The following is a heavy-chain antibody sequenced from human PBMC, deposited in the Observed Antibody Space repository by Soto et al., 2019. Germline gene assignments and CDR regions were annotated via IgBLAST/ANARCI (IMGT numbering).Heavy chain of an antibody. J-gene: IGHJ4*02. CDR2: ISYDGSNK. Sequence: QVQLVESGGGVVQPGRSLRLSCAASGFTFSSYGMHWVRQAPGKGLEWVAVISYDGSNKYYADSVKGRFTISRDNSKNTLYLQMNSLIAEDTAVYYCAKDRAKAMVTSVDYWGQGTLVTVSS. CDR3: AKDRAKAMVTSVDY. CDR1: GFTFSSYG. D-gene: IGHD5-18*01. V-gene: IGHV3-30*18.